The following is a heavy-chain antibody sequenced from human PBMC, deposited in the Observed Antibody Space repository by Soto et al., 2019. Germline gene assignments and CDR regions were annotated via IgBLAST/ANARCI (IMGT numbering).Heavy chain of an antibody. CDR3: ARAELERGEVGYFGMDV. V-gene: IGHV1-18*04. D-gene: IGHD1-1*01. Sequence: SVKVSCKTSCYTFSNYAISWVRHAPGQGLEWMGWISSYNSNNGDTKSAQMLQGRVTMTIDTSATTAYMELRSLRSDDTAVYYCARAELERGEVGYFGMDVWGQGTTVTVS. CDR1: CYTFSNYA. J-gene: IGHJ6*02. CDR2: ISSYNSNNGDT.